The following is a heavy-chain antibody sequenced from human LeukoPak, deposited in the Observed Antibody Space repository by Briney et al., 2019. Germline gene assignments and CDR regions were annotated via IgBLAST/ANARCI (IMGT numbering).Heavy chain of an antibody. CDR3: AKAQRYSSSSRIIDY. D-gene: IGHD6-6*01. CDR1: GFTFDDYA. J-gene: IGHJ4*02. Sequence: QSGRSLRLSCAASGFTFDDYAMPWVRQAPGKGLEWVSGISWNSGSIGYADSVKGRFTISRDNAKNSLYLQMNSLRAEDTALYYCAKAQRYSSSSRIIDYWGQGTLVTVSS. V-gene: IGHV3-9*01. CDR2: ISWNSGSI.